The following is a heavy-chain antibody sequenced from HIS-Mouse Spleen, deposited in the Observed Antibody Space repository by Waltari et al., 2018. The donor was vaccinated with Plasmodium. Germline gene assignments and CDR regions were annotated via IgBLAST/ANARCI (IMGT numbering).Heavy chain of an antibody. V-gene: IGHV4-4*07. CDR1: GCSLSSYY. CDR3: ARGDGTAMAFDY. CDR2: IYTSGRT. D-gene: IGHD5-18*01. Sequence: QVQLQSSGPGLVTPSETLSLTCTVSGCSLSSYYWRWIRQPAGKGLEWIGRIYTSGRTNYNPSLKSRVTMAVDTSKNQFSLKLSSVTAADTAVYYCARGDGTAMAFDYWGQGTLVTVSS. J-gene: IGHJ4*02.